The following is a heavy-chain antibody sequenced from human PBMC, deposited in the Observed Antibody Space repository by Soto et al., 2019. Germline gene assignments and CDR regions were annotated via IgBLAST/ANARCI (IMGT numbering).Heavy chain of an antibody. Sequence: SETLSLTRAVYGGSFSGYYWSWIRQPPGKGLEWIGYIYYSGSTYYNPSLKSRITISVDTSKNQFSLKLSSVTAADTAVYYCARASSSGSYFFDYWGQGTLVTVSS. V-gene: IGHV4-30-4*08. CDR2: IYYSGST. CDR1: GGSFSGYY. CDR3: ARASSSGSYFFDY. J-gene: IGHJ4*02. D-gene: IGHD3-22*01.